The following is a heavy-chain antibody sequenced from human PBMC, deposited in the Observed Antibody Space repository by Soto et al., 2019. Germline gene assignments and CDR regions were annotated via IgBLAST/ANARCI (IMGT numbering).Heavy chain of an antibody. D-gene: IGHD6-13*01. J-gene: IGHJ5*02. CDR2: ISSSSSYI. CDR1: GFTFSSYS. CDR3: ARDFGGESSSWYWFDP. Sequence: PGGSLRLSCAASGFTFSSYSMNWVRQAPGKGLEWVSSISSSSSYIYYADSVKGRFTISRDNAKNSLYLQMNSLRAEDTAVYYCARDFGGESSSWYWFDPWGQGTQVTVSS. V-gene: IGHV3-21*01.